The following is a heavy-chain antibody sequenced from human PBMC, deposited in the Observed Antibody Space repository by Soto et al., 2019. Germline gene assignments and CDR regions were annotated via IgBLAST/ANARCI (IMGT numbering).Heavy chain of an antibody. Sequence: QITLKESGPALVKPTQTLTLTCTFSGFSLSTSGVSVSWLRQTPEKALEWLALIYWDDENRYHPSLKSRLTITKDTSKNQVVLTMTNVDPVDTATYFCAHSFLQRSTYYYGMDVWGPGTTVTVSS. CDR2: IYWDDEN. J-gene: IGHJ6*02. V-gene: IGHV2-5*02. CDR3: AHSFLQRSTYYYGMDV. CDR1: GFSLSTSGVS. D-gene: IGHD4-4*01.